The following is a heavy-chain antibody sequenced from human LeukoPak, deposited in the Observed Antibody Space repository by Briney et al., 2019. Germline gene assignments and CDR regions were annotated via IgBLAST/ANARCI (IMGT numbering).Heavy chain of an antibody. V-gene: IGHV1-18*01. J-gene: IGHJ4*02. Sequence: ASVKVSCKASGYTFTSYGISWVRQAPGQGLEWMGWISAYNSNTNYAQKLQGRVTMTTDTSTSTAYMELRSLRSDDTAVYYCARDQGMATGFASYEYWGQGTLVTASS. D-gene: IGHD5-24*01. CDR1: GYTFTSYG. CDR3: ARDQGMATGFASYEY. CDR2: ISAYNSNT.